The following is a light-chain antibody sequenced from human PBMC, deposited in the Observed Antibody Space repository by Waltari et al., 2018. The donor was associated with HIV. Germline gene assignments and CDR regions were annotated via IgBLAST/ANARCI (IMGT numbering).Light chain of an antibody. Sequence: QSALTQPRSVSGSPGQSVTISCTGTSSDVGGYNYVSWYQQYTGKAPKLMIYDVSKRPSGVPDRFSGSKSGNTASLTISGLQAEDEAAYYCCSFAGTYAIFGGGTTLTVL. J-gene: IGLJ2*01. CDR3: CSFAGTYAI. V-gene: IGLV2-11*01. CDR1: SSDVGGYNY. CDR2: DVS.